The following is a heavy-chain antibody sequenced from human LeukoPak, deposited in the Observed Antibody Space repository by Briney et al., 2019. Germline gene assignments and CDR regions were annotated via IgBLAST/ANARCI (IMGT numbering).Heavy chain of an antibody. CDR1: GFTFSSYA. CDR2: ISYDGSNK. D-gene: IGHD6-13*01. J-gene: IGHJ4*02. Sequence: PGGSLRLSCAASGFTFSSYAMHWVRQAPGKGLEWVAVISYDGSNKYYADSVKGRFTISRDNSKNTLYLQMNSLRAEDTAVYYCARNEIAAAGNGDFFDYWGQGTLVTVSS. V-gene: IGHV3-30*04. CDR3: ARNEIAAAGNGDFFDY.